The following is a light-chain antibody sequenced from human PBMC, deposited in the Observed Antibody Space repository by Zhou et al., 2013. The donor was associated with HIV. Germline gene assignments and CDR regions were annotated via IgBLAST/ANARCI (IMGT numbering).Light chain of an antibody. J-gene: IGKJ4*01. V-gene: IGKV1-39*01. Sequence: DILMTQSPSSLSASVGDRVTITCRASENIHRYLNWYHQKPGKAPYLLIHGASLLQSGVPSRFSGSGFGTDFALTISSLQPEDFGTYYCQQSYIASPLITFGGGTKVEIK. CDR2: GAS. CDR3: QQSYIASPLIT. CDR1: ENIHRY.